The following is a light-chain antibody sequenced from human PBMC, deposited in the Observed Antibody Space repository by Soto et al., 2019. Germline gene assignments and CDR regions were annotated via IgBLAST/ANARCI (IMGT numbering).Light chain of an antibody. Sequence: DIQMTQSPSSLSAYIGDRVTITCRASQRITNRLNWYQHRPGKAPRLLIYAASSLESGVPSRFSGSASGTDFTLTISSLQPEDFATYYCQQGYTTPLTFGQGTKVDI. CDR1: QRITNR. V-gene: IGKV1-39*01. CDR3: QQGYTTPLT. J-gene: IGKJ1*01. CDR2: AAS.